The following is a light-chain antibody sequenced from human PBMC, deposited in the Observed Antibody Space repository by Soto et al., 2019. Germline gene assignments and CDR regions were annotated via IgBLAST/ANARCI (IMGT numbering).Light chain of an antibody. CDR2: DVS. Sequence: QSVLAQPASVSGSPGQSITISCPGTSSDVGGYNYVSWYQQHPGKAPKLMIYDVSNRPSGVSNRFSGSKSGNTASLTISGLQAEDEADYYCSSYTSSSFLYVFGTGTKVTV. CDR3: SSYTSSSFLYV. J-gene: IGLJ1*01. V-gene: IGLV2-14*03. CDR1: SSDVGGYNY.